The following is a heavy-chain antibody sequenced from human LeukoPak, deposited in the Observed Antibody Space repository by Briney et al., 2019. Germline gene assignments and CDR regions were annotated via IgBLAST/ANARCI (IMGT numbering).Heavy chain of an antibody. V-gene: IGHV3-30*18. CDR2: LSSDGRDF. Sequence: GGSLRLSCAASGFTFSHYGMHWVRQAPGKGLEGVAVLSSDGRDFHYADSVKGRFTISRDNSKNTLYLQMNSLRTEDTAVYYCAKDFVRVSSVYYYDYWGQGTLVTVSS. CDR1: GFTFSHYG. CDR3: AKDFVRVSSVYYYDY. J-gene: IGHJ4*02. D-gene: IGHD3-22*01.